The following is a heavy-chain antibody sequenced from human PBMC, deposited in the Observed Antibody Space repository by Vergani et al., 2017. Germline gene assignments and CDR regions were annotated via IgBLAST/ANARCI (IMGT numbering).Heavy chain of an antibody. V-gene: IGHV4-59*01. Sequence: QVRLQESGPGLVKPSETLSLTCSVSGGSMSGYYWSWIRQPPGKELEWIGYISYSGSTNYNPSLKSRVTISVDTSKNQFSLKLSSVTAADTAVYYCARGGDGYFDYWGQGTLVTVSS. CDR2: ISYSGST. J-gene: IGHJ4*02. CDR3: ARGGDGYFDY. D-gene: IGHD5-24*01. CDR1: GGSMSGYY.